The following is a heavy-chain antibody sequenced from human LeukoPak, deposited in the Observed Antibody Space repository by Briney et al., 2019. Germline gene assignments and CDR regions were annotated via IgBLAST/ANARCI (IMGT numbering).Heavy chain of an antibody. CDR1: GGSISSSSYY. Sequence: SEALSLTCTVSGGSISSSSYYWGWIRQPPGKGLEWIGSIYYSGSTYYNPSFKSRVTISVDTSKNQFSLKLSSVTAADTAVYYCARVYTTGIGILSNYFDYWGQGTLVTVSS. J-gene: IGHJ4*02. CDR2: IYYSGST. D-gene: IGHD5/OR15-5a*01. V-gene: IGHV4-39*07. CDR3: ARVYTTGIGILSNYFDY.